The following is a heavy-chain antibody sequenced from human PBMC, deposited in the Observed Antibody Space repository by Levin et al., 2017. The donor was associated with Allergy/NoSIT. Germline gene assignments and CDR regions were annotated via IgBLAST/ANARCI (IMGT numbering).Heavy chain of an antibody. V-gene: IGHV4-59*01. J-gene: IGHJ4*02. D-gene: IGHD3-16*02. CDR1: GGSISSAN. Sequence: SQTLSLTCTVSGGSISSANWGWIRQPPGKGLEWIGYIYDTGNTNYNPSLKSRVTLSVDTSKNQFSLKLSSVTPADTAVYYCARFVWGSYRGFDYWGQGTLVTVSS. CDR3: ARFVWGSYRGFDY. CDR2: IYDTGNT.